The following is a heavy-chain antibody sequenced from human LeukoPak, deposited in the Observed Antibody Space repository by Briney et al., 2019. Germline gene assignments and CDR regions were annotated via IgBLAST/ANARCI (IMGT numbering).Heavy chain of an antibody. CDR2: LYSGAST. CDR3: ASDNYDGAFDI. CDR1: GFTVSSNY. V-gene: IGHV3-53*01. D-gene: IGHD3-22*01. J-gene: IGHJ3*02. Sequence: PGGSLRLSCAASGFTVSSNYMSWVRQAPGKGLEWVSVLYSGASTYYADSVKGRFTISRDNSKNTLYLQMNSLRAEDTAAYYCASDNYDGAFDIWGQGTMVTVSS.